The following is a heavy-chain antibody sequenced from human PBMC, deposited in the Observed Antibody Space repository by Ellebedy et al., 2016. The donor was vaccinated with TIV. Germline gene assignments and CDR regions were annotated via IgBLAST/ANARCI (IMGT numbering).Heavy chain of an antibody. V-gene: IGHV3-7*03. J-gene: IGHJ4*02. CDR1: GFTISRHW. Sequence: PGGSLRLSCAASGFTISRHWMSWVRQGPGKGLEWVAHINPDGSAEYYVDSVKGRFTISRDNAKRSLFLQMNSLRVDDTAVYYCVTWGQSYGRWGQGSLVTISS. CDR3: VTWGQSYGR. D-gene: IGHD3-16*01. CDR2: INPDGSAE.